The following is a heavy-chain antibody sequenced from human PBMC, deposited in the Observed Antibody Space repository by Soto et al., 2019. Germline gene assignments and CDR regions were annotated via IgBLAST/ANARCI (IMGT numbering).Heavy chain of an antibody. CDR3: TRDTYGPNDY. J-gene: IGHJ4*02. Sequence: GGSLRLSCAVSGFTFSDYCMHWVRQAPGKGLVWVSRIHPDGSSTNYADSVKGRFTIFRDNAKNTLYLQMNSLRVEDTAVYYCTRDTYGPNDYWGQGTVVTVSS. CDR1: GFTFSDYC. V-gene: IGHV3-74*01. CDR2: IHPDGSST. D-gene: IGHD2-21*01.